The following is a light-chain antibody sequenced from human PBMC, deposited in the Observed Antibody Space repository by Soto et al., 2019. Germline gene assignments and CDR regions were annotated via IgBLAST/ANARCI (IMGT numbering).Light chain of an antibody. CDR1: QNIRGW. Sequence: DVQMTQSPSTLSASIGDRVTITCRAGQNIRGWLAWYQQKPGKAPNLLIYGASTLESGVPSRFSGSGYGTEFTLIISSLQPDDSGTYYCQQYISTRTFGQGTKGEVK. CDR2: GAS. CDR3: QQYISTRT. J-gene: IGKJ1*01. V-gene: IGKV1-5*03.